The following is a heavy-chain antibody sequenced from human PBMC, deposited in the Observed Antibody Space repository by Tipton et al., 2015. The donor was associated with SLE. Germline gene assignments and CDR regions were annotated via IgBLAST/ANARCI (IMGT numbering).Heavy chain of an antibody. CDR3: ARVVLGFNKSAAFDI. V-gene: IGHV4-34*01. D-gene: IGHD1/OR15-1a*01. Sequence: TLSLTCAVYGGSFSGYYWSWIRQPPGKGLEWIGEINHSGSTNYNPSLKSRVTISVDTSKNQFSLKLSSVTAADTAVYYCARVVLGFNKSAAFDIWGQGTMVTVSS. CDR2: INHSGST. J-gene: IGHJ3*02. CDR1: GGSFSGYY.